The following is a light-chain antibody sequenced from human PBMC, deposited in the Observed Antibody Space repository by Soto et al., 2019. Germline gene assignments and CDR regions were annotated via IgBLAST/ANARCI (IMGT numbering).Light chain of an antibody. V-gene: IGKV1-9*01. Sequence: DIQLTQSPSFLSASVGDRVTITCRASQGISSYLAWYQQKPGKAPKLLIYAASTLQSGVPPRFSGSGSGTEFTLTIRSLQPEDFANYYCQQLKNYPITFGHGKRLQVK. CDR2: AAS. CDR1: QGISSY. CDR3: QQLKNYPIT. J-gene: IGKJ5*01.